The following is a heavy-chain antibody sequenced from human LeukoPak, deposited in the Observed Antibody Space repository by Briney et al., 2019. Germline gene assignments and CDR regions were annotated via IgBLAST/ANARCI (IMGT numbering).Heavy chain of an antibody. Sequence: ASVKVSCKASGYSFTSHYIHWLRQAPGQGLEWMGWINTNTGNPTYAQGFTGRFVFSLDTSVSTAYLLISSLKAEDTAVYYCAREGRTGYNFAYWGQGALVTVSS. CDR3: AREGRTGYNFAY. J-gene: IGHJ4*02. CDR2: INTNTGNP. V-gene: IGHV7-4-1*02. CDR1: GYSFTSHY. D-gene: IGHD5-24*01.